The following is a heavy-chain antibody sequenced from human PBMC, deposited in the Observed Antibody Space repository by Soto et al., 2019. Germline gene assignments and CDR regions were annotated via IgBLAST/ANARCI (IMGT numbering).Heavy chain of an antibody. Sequence: QVQLQESGPGLVRPSQTLSLTCTVSAGSISTINYYWSWIRQHPVKGLEWIRYISYSGSTFYLSSRQSRVPISLDTSKKQFSLTLTSVTAADTAVYYCARSAQWDGFRPWGQGTMVTVSS. CDR2: ISYSGST. D-gene: IGHD3-10*01. J-gene: IGHJ3*01. CDR1: AGSISTINYY. V-gene: IGHV4-31*03. CDR3: ARSAQWDGFRP.